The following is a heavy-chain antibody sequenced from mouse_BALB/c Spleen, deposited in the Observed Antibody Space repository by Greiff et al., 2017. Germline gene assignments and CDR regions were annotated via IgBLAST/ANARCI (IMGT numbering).Heavy chain of an antibody. CDR1: GYTFTSYW. D-gene: IGHD2-14*01. Sequence: QVQLKQSGAELAKPGASVKMSCKASGYTFTSYWMHWVKQRPGQGLEWIGYINPSTGYTEYNQKFKDKATLTADKSSSTAYMQLSSLTSEDSAVYYCASALRLVNIAYWGQGTLVTVSA. CDR3: ASALRLVNIAY. V-gene: IGHV1-7*01. J-gene: IGHJ3*01. CDR2: INPSTGYT.